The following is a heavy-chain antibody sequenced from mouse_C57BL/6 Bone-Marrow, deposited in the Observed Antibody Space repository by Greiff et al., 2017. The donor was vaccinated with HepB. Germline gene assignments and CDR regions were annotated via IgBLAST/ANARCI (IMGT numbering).Heavy chain of an antibody. CDR1: GYTFTSYW. CDR3: AYLLWKGMDY. Sequence: QVQLQQPGAELVKPGASVKLSCKASGYTFTSYWMHWVKQRPGQGLEWIGMIHPNSGSTNYNEKFKSKATLTVDKSSSTAYMQLSRLTSEDSAVYYCAYLLWKGMDYWGQGTSVTVSS. CDR2: IHPNSGST. D-gene: IGHD2-1*01. J-gene: IGHJ4*01. V-gene: IGHV1-64*01.